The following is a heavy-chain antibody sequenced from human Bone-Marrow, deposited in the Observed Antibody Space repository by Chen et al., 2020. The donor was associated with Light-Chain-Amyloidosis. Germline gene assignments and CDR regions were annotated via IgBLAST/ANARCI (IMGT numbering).Heavy chain of an antibody. Sequence: EVQLLESGGGLVQPGGSLRLSCAASGFTFSSQPMSWVRQAPGKGLEWVSGISDRGSNTDYPYSMEGRFTVSRDNAKNTLHLQMNSLGAEDTAVYYCAKWDWNTNYFDDWGQGTLVTVSS. CDR3: AKWDWNTNYFDD. V-gene: IGHV3-23*01. J-gene: IGHJ4*02. CDR2: ISDRGSNT. CDR1: GFTFSSQP. D-gene: IGHD1-1*01.